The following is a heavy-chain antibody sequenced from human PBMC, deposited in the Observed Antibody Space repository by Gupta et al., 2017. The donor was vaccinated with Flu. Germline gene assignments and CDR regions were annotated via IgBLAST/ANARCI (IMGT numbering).Heavy chain of an antibody. CDR1: GGSISSRNW. CDR2: IYHSGCT. J-gene: IGHJ4*02. CDR3: ARDLMIVVGRGNYFDY. V-gene: IGHV4-4*02. D-gene: IGHD3-22*01. Sequence: QVQLQESRPGLVKPSGTLSPTCAVSGGSISSRNWWSWVRRPPGKGLEWLGEIYHSGCTNYNPSLKSRVTISVDKSKNQFSLKLSSVTAADTAVYYCARDLMIVVGRGNYFDYWGQGTLVTVSS.